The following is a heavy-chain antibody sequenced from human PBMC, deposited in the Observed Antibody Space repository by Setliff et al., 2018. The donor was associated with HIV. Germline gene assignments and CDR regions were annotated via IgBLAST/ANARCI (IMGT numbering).Heavy chain of an antibody. J-gene: IGHJ3*02. D-gene: IGHD6-13*01. Sequence: SETLSLTCTVSGGSISSHYWSWIRQPPGKGLEWIGSIYYSGSTNYNPSLKSRVTISVDTSKNQFSLKLRSVTAADTAVYYCARGMLRSSWYAHHDAFDIWGQGTMVTVSS. CDR3: ARGMLRSSWYAHHDAFDI. V-gene: IGHV4-59*11. CDR2: IYYSGST. CDR1: GGSISSHY.